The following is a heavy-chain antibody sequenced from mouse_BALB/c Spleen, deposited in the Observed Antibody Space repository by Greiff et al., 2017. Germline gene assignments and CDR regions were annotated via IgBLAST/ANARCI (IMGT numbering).Heavy chain of an antibody. J-gene: IGHJ3*01. D-gene: IGHD1-1*01. Sequence: EVQGVESGGGLVQPGGSLKLSCAASGFTFSSYTMSWVRQTPEKRLEWVAYISNGGGSTYYPDTVKGRFTISRDNAKNTLYLQMSSLKSEDTAMYYCARGKTTVVATPFAYWGQGTLVTVSA. CDR2: ISNGGGST. CDR1: GFTFSSYT. V-gene: IGHV5-12-2*01. CDR3: ARGKTTVVATPFAY.